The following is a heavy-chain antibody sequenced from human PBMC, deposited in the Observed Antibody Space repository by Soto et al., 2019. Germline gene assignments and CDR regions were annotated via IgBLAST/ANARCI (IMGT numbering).Heavy chain of an antibody. CDR1: GGSISSSHW. CDR3: ARGRSIRSWFDP. CDR2: IFHSGGT. V-gene: IGHV4-4*02. Sequence: SETLSLTCGVSGGSISSSHWWSWVRQPPGKGLEWIGEIFHSGGTNYNPSLKSRITISVDKAKNQFSLKLSSVTAADTAVYYCARGRSIRSWFDPWGQGTLVTVSS. J-gene: IGHJ5*02.